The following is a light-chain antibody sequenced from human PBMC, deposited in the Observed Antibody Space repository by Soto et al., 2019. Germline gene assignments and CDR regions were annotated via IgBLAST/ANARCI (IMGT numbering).Light chain of an antibody. CDR2: KAS. Sequence: TQSPATLSLSPGERATLSCRASQSISSWLAWYQQKPGKAPKLLIYKASSLESGVPSRFSGSGSGTEFTLTISSLQPDDFATYYCQQYNSWTFGQGTKVEIK. CDR1: QSISSW. CDR3: QQYNSWT. J-gene: IGKJ1*01. V-gene: IGKV1-5*03.